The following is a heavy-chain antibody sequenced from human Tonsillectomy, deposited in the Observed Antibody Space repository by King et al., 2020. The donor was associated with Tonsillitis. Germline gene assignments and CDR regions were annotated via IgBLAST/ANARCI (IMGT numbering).Heavy chain of an antibody. CDR1: GFTFSSYA. CDR2: ISYDGSNK. J-gene: IGHJ6*02. D-gene: IGHD1-7*01. CDR3: AREGITGTTGGIYYYYGMDV. V-gene: IGHV3-30-3*01. Sequence: VQLVESGGGVVQPGRSLRLSCAASGFTFSSYAMHWVRQAPGKGLEWGAVISYDGSNKYYADSVKGRFTISRDNSKNTLYLQMNSLRDEDTAVYYCAREGITGTTGGIYYYYGMDVWGQGTTVTVSS.